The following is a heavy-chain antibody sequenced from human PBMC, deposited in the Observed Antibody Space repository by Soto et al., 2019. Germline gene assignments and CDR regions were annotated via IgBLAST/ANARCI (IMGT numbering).Heavy chain of an antibody. CDR3: ARAREVVAARIYYYGMDV. J-gene: IGHJ6*02. Sequence: SQTHPLTYAVAGGTIVSVGYSWRWIQQPPGKGLEWIGYIYHSGSTRYNPSLRSRVTVSVDTSKHQFSLKLSSVTAADTAMYYCARAREVVAARIYYYGMDVWGQGITVTVSS. V-gene: IGHV4-30-2*01. D-gene: IGHD2-15*01. CDR2: IYHSGST. CDR1: GGTIVSVGYS.